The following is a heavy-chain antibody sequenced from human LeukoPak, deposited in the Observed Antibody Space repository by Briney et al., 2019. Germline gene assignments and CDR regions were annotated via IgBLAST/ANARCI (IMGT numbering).Heavy chain of an antibody. J-gene: IGHJ3*02. CDR3: AKDIGPTGDAFHI. D-gene: IGHD1-14*01. CDR1: GFTFGDYA. Sequence: PGGSLRLSCSATGFTFGDYAMHWVRQAPGKGLEWVSGISWNSGFIDYADSVKGRFTISRDNAKNSLYLQLNSLRPGDMAFYYCAKDIGPTGDAFHIWGQGTMVTVSS. V-gene: IGHV3-9*03. CDR2: ISWNSGFI.